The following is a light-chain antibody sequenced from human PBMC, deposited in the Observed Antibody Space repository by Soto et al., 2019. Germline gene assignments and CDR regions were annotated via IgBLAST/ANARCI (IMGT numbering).Light chain of an antibody. CDR3: QQYYTTQYT. CDR2: WAS. Sequence: DIVMTQSPDSLAVSLGERATINCKSSQSVLYSPNNKNYLAWYQQRPGQPPKMLIYWASTRESGVPDRSSGSGSGTDFTLTISSLQAEDVADYYCQQYYTTQYTFGQGTKLEIK. CDR1: QSVLYSPNNKNY. J-gene: IGKJ2*01. V-gene: IGKV4-1*01.